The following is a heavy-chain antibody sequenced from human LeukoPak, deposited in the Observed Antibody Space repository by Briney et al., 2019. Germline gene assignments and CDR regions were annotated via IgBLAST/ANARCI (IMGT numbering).Heavy chain of an antibody. V-gene: IGHV4-34*01. CDR1: GGSFSGYY. Sequence: SETLSLTCAVYGGSFSGYYWSWIRQPPGKGLEWIGEINHSGSINYNPSLKSRVTISVDTSKNQFSLKLSSVTAADTAVYYCTRGRGPNYYDSSGYYFDYWGQGTLVTVSS. D-gene: IGHD3-22*01. J-gene: IGHJ4*02. CDR3: TRGRGPNYYDSSGYYFDY. CDR2: INHSGSI.